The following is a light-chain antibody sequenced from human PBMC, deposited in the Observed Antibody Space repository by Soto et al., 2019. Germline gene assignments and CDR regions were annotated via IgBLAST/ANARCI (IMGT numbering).Light chain of an antibody. CDR3: QQYIDWPPYT. CDR2: GAS. J-gene: IGKJ2*01. V-gene: IGKV3-15*01. CDR1: QSVSSN. Sequence: EIVLTQSPATLSLSPGERATLSCRASQSVSSNLAWYQQKPGQAPSLLIYGASTRATGTPARFSGSGSGTEFTLTISSLQSEDFAVYYCQQYIDWPPYTFGQGTKVDIK.